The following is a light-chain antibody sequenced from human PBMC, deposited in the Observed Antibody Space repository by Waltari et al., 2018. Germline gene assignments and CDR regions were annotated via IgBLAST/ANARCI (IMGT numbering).Light chain of an antibody. V-gene: IGKV1-16*02. J-gene: IGKJ4*01. CDR1: QGINNY. CDR2: AAS. CDR3: RQYDSYPPT. Sequence: DIKMTQSPSPLSASVVDSVTITCRASQGINNYLAWFQQKPGKAPKSLISAASILQNGVSPNFSGRGSGADFTLTISSLRPEDFGTYYGRQYDSYPPTLGGGTKVKIK.